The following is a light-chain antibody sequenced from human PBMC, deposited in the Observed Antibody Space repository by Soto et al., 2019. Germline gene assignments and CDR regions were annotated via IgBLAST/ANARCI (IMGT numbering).Light chain of an antibody. Sequence: EIVLTQSPGTLSLSPGERATLACRASQSVSSNLAWYQQKPGQAPRLLIYGASTRATGIPARFSGSGSGTEFTLTISSLQSADFAVYYCQQYSNWPWTFGQGTKVDIK. V-gene: IGKV3-15*01. CDR1: QSVSSN. CDR3: QQYSNWPWT. J-gene: IGKJ1*01. CDR2: GAS.